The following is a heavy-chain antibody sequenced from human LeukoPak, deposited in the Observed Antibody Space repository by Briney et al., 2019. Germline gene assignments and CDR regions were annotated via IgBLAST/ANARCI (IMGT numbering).Heavy chain of an antibody. CDR3: ARDLTSPYGGNSWRYFDL. CDR1: GDSISLYY. CDR2: IYYTGST. D-gene: IGHD4-23*01. V-gene: IGHV4-59*01. J-gene: IGHJ2*01. Sequence: SETLSLTCTVSGDSISLYYWSWIRQPPGKGLEWIGYIYYTGSTKSNPSLKSRVTISVDTSKNQFSLKLSSVTAADTAVYYCARDLTSPYGGNSWRYFDLWGRSTLVTVSS.